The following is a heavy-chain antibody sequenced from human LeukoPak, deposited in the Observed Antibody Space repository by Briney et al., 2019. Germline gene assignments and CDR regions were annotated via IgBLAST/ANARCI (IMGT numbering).Heavy chain of an antibody. V-gene: IGHV5-51*01. J-gene: IGHJ6*03. Sequence: GESLKISCKGCGYSFTSYWIGWVRQMPGKGLEWMGIIYPGDSDTRYSPSFQGQVTISADKSISTAYLQWSSLKASDTAMYYCARQGFYRAATGTGNYYYYYMDVWGKGTTVTVSS. CDR3: ARQGFYRAATGTGNYYYYYMDV. D-gene: IGHD6-13*01. CDR1: GYSFTSYW. CDR2: IYPGDSDT.